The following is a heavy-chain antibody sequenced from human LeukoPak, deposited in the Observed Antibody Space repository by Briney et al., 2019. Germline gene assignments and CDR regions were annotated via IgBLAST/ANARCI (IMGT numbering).Heavy chain of an antibody. V-gene: IGHV1-2*04. CDR1: GYTFTGYY. J-gene: IGHJ1*01. CDR3: ARDRLEYYDSSGYYPKDKSFQH. CDR2: INPNSGGT. Sequence: ASVKVSCKASGYTFTGYYMHWVRQAPGQGLEWMGWINPNSGGTNYAQKFQGWVTMTRDTSMSTAYMELSRLRSDDTAVYYCARDRLEYYDSSGYYPKDKSFQHWGQGTLVTVSS. D-gene: IGHD3-22*01.